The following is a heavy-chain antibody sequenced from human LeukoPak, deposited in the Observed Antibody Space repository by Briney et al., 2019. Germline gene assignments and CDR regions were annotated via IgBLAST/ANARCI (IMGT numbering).Heavy chain of an antibody. CDR3: ARVNPQRPDCSSTSCFVDAFDI. D-gene: IGHD2-2*01. CDR1: GFTFSSYG. V-gene: IGHV3-21*01. CDR2: ISPSRSYM. Sequence: GGSLRLSCAASGFTFSSYGMNWVRQAPAQGQDLDSSISPSRSYMYYADSLKGRFTISRDNAKNSLSLQMNSLRAEDMAVDYCARVNPQRPDCSSTSCFVDAFDIWGQGTMVTVSS. J-gene: IGHJ3*02.